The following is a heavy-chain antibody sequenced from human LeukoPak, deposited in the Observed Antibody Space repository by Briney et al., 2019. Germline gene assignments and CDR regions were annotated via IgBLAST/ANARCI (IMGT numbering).Heavy chain of an antibody. CDR2: INPNSGGT. V-gene: IGHV1-2*02. CDR3: ARCDYTEHAFDI. J-gene: IGHJ3*02. Sequence: ASVKVSCKASGYTFTGYYMHWVRQAPGQGLEWMGWINPNSGGTNYAQKFQGRVTMTRDTSISTAYMELYRLRYGDTAVYYCARCDYTEHAFDIWGQGTVVTVSS. D-gene: IGHD4-11*01. CDR1: GYTFTGYY.